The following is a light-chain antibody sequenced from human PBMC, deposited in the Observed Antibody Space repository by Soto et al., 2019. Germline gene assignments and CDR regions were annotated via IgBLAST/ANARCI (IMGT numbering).Light chain of an antibody. CDR1: KSVVGAYNY. V-gene: IGLV2-8*01. CDR3: SSYAVSNSYV. CDR2: TVS. Sequence: SVPTQPPCASGSPEQSVSIPCTASKSVVGAYNYVSWYKQHHDKAPKLMISTVSMRPSEDPDRFPGSKPGAEASLTVSRLQAEDEANYYSSSYAVSNSYVFGTGTKVTVL. J-gene: IGLJ1*01.